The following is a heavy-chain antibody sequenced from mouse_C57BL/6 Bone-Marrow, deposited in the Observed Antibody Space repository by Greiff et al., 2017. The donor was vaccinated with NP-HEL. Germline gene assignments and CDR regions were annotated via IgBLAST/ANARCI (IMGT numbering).Heavy chain of an antibody. J-gene: IGHJ3*01. CDR3: AIYGYDDGGFAY. Sequence: QVQLQQSGAELVRPGTSVKLSCKASGYTFTSYWMHWVKQRPGQGLEWIGVIDPSDSYTNYNQKFKGKATLTVDTSSSTAYMQLSSLTSEDSAVYYCAIYGYDDGGFAYWGQGTLVTVSA. CDR2: IDPSDSYT. CDR1: GYTFTSYW. V-gene: IGHV1-59*01. D-gene: IGHD2-2*01.